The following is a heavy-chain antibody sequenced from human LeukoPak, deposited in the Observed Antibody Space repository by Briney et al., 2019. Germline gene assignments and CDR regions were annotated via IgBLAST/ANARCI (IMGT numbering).Heavy chain of an antibody. J-gene: IGHJ4*02. V-gene: IGHV1-69*05. CDR3: ARWDEYSSGWYMDY. CDR1: GGTFSSYA. D-gene: IGHD6-19*01. CDR2: IIPIFGTA. Sequence: GSSVKVSCKASGGTFSSYAISWVRQAPGQGLEWMGGIIPIFGTANYAQKLQGRVTMTTDTSTSTAYMELRSLRSDDTAVYYCARWDEYSSGWYMDYWGQGTLVTVSS.